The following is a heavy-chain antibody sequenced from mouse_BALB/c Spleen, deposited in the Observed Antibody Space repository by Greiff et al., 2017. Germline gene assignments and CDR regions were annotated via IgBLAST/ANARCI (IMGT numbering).Heavy chain of an antibody. CDR1: GFTFSSYG. V-gene: IGHV5-6-3*01. Sequence: EVKVVESGGGLVQPGGSLKLSCAASGFTFSSYGMSWVRQTPDKRLELVATINSNGGSTYYPDSVKGRFTISRDNAKNTLYLQMSSLKSEDTAMYYCARGEWGLRRGDYAMDYWGQGTSVTVSS. CDR2: INSNGGST. J-gene: IGHJ4*01. CDR3: ARGEWGLRRGDYAMDY. D-gene: IGHD2-4*01.